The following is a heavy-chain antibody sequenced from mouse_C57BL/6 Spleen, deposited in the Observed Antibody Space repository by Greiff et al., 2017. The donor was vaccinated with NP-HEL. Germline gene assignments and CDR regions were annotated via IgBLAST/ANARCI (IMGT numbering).Heavy chain of an antibody. V-gene: IGHV3-6*01. Sequence: VQLKESGPGLVKPSQSLSLTCSVTGYSITSGYYWNWIRQFPGNKLEWMGYISYDGSNNYNPSLKNRISITRDTSKNQFFLKLNSVTTEDTATYYCANDYDGYAMDYWGQGTSVTVSS. D-gene: IGHD2-4*01. J-gene: IGHJ4*01. CDR2: ISYDGSN. CDR3: ANDYDGYAMDY. CDR1: GYSITSGYY.